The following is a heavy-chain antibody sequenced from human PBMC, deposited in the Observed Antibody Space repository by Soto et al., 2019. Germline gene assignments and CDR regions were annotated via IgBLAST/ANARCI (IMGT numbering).Heavy chain of an antibody. CDR1: GGAFIGYY. CDR2: INHSGST. CDR3: ARGPGYYYGSGSSY. J-gene: IGHJ4*02. V-gene: IGHV4-34*01. Sequence: SETLSLTCAVYGGAFIGYYWIFIRQPPVKWLEWIVEINHSGSTNYNPSLKSRVTISVDTSKNQFSLKLSSVTAADTAVYYCARGPGYYYGSGSSYWGQGTLVTVSS. D-gene: IGHD3-10*01.